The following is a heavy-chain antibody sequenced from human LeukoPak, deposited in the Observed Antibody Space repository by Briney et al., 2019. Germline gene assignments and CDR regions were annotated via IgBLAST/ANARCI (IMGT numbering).Heavy chain of an antibody. CDR3: ARDGYSSGWYYFDY. CDR2: IYHSGST. V-gene: IGHV4-38-2*02. J-gene: IGHJ4*02. Sequence: PSETLSLTCTVSGYSISSGSCWGWIRQPPGEGLDWIGSIYHSGSTFYNPSLKSRVTISVDTSKNQFSLKLSSVTAADTAVYYCARDGYSSGWYYFDYWGQGTLVTVSS. CDR1: GYSISSGSC. D-gene: IGHD6-19*01.